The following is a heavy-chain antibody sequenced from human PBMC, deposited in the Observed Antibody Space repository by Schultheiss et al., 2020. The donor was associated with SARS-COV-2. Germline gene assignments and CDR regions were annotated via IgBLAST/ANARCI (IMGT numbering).Heavy chain of an antibody. CDR3: ARQFGDFVSNWFDP. CDR1: GFTVSSNY. Sequence: GGSLRLSCAASGFTVSSNYMSWVRQAPGKGLEWVANIKQDGSEKYYVDSVKGRFTISRDNAKNSLYLQMNSLRAEDTAVYYCARQFGDFVSNWFDPWGQGTLVTVSS. V-gene: IGHV3-7*03. J-gene: IGHJ5*02. D-gene: IGHD2-21*02. CDR2: IKQDGSEK.